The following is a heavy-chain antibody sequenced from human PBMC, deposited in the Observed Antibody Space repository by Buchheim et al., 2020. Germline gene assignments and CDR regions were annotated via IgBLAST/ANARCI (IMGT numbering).Heavy chain of an antibody. J-gene: IGHJ4*02. CDR1: GFTSSNYA. Sequence: EVQLVESGGGLVQPGGSLRLSCAASGFTSSNYAMTWVRQAPGKGLEWVSTISDSDRTTYYADSVKGRFTISRDNSKNTLSLQMNSLKAEDTAVYYCASHWGAMVRGIGYWGQGTL. CDR2: ISDSDRTT. V-gene: IGHV3-23*04. D-gene: IGHD3-10*01. CDR3: ASHWGAMVRGIGY.